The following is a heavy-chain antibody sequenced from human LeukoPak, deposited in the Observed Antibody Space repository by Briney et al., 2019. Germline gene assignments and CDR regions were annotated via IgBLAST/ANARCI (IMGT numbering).Heavy chain of an antibody. J-gene: IGHJ6*04. CDR3: ARGLRLVRGAHNGMDV. CDR1: GGSISSSSYY. CDR2: IYYSGST. Sequence: SETLSLTCTVSGGSISSSSYYWGWIRQPPGKGLEWIGSIYYSGSTYYNPSLKSRVTISVDTSKNQFSLKLSSVTAADTAVNYCARGLRLVRGAHNGMDVWGKGTTVTVSS. D-gene: IGHD3-10*01. V-gene: IGHV4-39*07.